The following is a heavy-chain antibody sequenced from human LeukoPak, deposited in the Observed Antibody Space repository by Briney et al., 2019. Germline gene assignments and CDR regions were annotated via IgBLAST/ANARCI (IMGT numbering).Heavy chain of an antibody. CDR2: IFYTGSA. V-gene: IGHV4-59*01. J-gene: IGHJ4*02. D-gene: IGHD5-18*01. CDR1: GVSISSFY. CDR3: ARVTAYTGYYFDY. Sequence: PSETLSLTCNVSGVSISSFYWSWIRQPPGKGLEWIGYIFYTGSANYNPSLKSRVTISVDTSKNQFSLKLRSVTAADTAVYYCARVTAYTGYYFDYWGQGALVTVSS.